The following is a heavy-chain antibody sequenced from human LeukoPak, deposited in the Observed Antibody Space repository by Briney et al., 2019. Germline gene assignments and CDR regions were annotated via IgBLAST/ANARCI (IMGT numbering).Heavy chain of an antibody. Sequence: GGSLRLSCAASGFTFSSYAMSWVRQAPGKGLEWVSAISGSGGSTYYADSVKGRFTISRDNSKNTLYLQMNSLRAEDTAVYYCAQLQLYGGYFDYWGQGTLVTVSS. CDR3: AQLQLYGGYFDY. CDR2: ISGSGGST. CDR1: GFTFSSYA. V-gene: IGHV3-23*01. J-gene: IGHJ4*02. D-gene: IGHD6-13*01.